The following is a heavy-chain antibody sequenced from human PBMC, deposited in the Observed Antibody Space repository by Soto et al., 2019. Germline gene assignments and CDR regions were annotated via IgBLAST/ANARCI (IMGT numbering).Heavy chain of an antibody. CDR2: ISYDGSNE. V-gene: IGHV3-33*06. CDR1: GFTFNTYG. Sequence: QVQLVESGGGVVQPGRSLSLSCAASGFTFNTYGMHWVRQAPGKGLEWVAVISYDGSNEYYADSVKGRFTISRDNSKNTLYLQMSGLKVEDTALYDWAKDLRKNWCFDLWGGGTLVTVSA. CDR3: AKDLRKNWCFDL. J-gene: IGHJ2*01.